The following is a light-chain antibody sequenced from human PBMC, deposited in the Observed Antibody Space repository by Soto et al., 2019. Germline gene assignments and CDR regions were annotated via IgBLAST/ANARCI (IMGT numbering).Light chain of an antibody. Sequence: QSALTQPASVSGSPGQSITISCTGTSSDVGGYSHVSWYQQHPGKAPKLIIFEVSNRPSGVSNRCSGSKSGNTASLTISGLQANDEADYYCSSYTTTSTRVFGGGTKLTVL. CDR1: SSDVGGYSH. V-gene: IGLV2-14*01. CDR2: EVS. CDR3: SSYTTTSTRV. J-gene: IGLJ2*01.